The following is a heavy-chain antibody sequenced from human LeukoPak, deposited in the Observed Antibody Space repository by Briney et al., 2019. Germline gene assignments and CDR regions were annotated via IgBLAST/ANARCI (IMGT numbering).Heavy chain of an antibody. J-gene: IGHJ4*02. CDR2: IYYSGST. V-gene: IGHV4-31*03. CDR1: GGSISSGGYY. CDR3: ARGQQLVRTHPFDY. D-gene: IGHD6-13*01. Sequence: SETLSLTCTVSGGSISSGGYYWSWIRQHPGKGLEWIGYIYYSGSTYYNPSLKSRVTISVDTSKNQFSLKLSSVTAEDTAVYYCARGQQLVRTHPFDYWGQGTLVTVSS.